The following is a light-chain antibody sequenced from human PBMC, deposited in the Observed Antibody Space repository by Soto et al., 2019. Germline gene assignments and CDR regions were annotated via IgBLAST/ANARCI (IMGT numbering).Light chain of an antibody. Sequence: GERATLTCRASQTVSNYLAWYQQKPGQAPKLLIYDASSRATGIPDRFSGSGSGTDFTLTISRLEPEDFAVYYCQQYDSSPRTFGQGTKVDIK. CDR3: QQYDSSPRT. CDR1: QTVSNY. V-gene: IGKV3-20*01. CDR2: DAS. J-gene: IGKJ1*01.